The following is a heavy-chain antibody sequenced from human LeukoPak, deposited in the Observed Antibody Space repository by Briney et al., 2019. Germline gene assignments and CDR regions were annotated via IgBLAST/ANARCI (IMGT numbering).Heavy chain of an antibody. J-gene: IGHJ4*02. CDR3: ARHLSGYSREFDY. V-gene: IGHV4-38-2*02. D-gene: IGHD3-22*01. CDR2: IYHSGST. CDR1: GYSISSGYY. Sequence: SSETLSLTCTVSGYSISSGYYWGWIRQPPGKGLEWIGSIYHSGSTYYNPSLKSRVTMSVDTSKNQFSLKLSSVTAADTAVYYCARHLSGYSREFDYWGQGTLVTVSS.